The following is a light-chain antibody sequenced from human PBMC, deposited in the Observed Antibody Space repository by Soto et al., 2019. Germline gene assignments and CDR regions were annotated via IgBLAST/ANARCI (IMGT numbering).Light chain of an antibody. CDR3: QQYISSPT. V-gene: IGKV3-20*01. CDR1: QTVSSNY. J-gene: IGKJ2*01. CDR2: GAS. Sequence: EIVLTQSPGTLSLSPGETATLSCRASQTVSSNYLAWYQHKPGQAPRLLIYGASSRASGIPGRFSGSGSGADFTLTITRLEPEDFAVYYCQQYISSPTFGQGTKLEIK.